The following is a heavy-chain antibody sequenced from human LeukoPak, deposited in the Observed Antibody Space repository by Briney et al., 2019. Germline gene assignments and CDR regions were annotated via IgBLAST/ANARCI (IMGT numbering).Heavy chain of an antibody. D-gene: IGHD1-1*01. Sequence: GGSLRLSCTASGFTFSTYWMSWVRQAPGKGLEWVANIKQDESEKYYVDSVKGRFTISRDNAKNSLFLQMNSLRAEDTAVYYCVRTNALDVWGQGTTVTVSS. CDR2: IKQDESEK. V-gene: IGHV3-7*01. J-gene: IGHJ6*02. CDR3: VRTNALDV. CDR1: GFTFSTYW.